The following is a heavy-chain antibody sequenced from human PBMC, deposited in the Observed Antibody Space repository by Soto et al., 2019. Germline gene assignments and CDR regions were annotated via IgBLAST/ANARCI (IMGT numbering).Heavy chain of an antibody. CDR1: GFTFSRYA. Sequence: EVQVLESGGGLVQPGGSLRLSCAASGFTFSRYAMSWVRQAPGQGLEWVSAISGSGSNPYYGDSVKGRFTISRDNSKNTKYLQMNSLKAEDTALYYSAKSYSMTIRDGFNHWGQGTLVTVSS. CDR3: AKSYSMTIRDGFNH. D-gene: IGHD4-17*01. CDR2: ISGSGSNP. V-gene: IGHV3-23*01. J-gene: IGHJ4*02.